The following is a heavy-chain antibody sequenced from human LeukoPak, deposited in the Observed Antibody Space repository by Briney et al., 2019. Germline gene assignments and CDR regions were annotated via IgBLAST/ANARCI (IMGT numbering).Heavy chain of an antibody. Sequence: SETLSLTCTLSGASTSSRGYYWTWVRQHSGKGLEWIGYIYHTGTTYYNPSLRSRITISMGTSKNQFSLKMTSMTAADTAVYYCAGDLDFASGYYLYYWGQGSLVTVSS. CDR3: AGDLDFASGYYLYY. CDR1: GASTSSRGYY. CDR2: IYHTGTT. D-gene: IGHD3-22*01. J-gene: IGHJ4*02. V-gene: IGHV4-31*03.